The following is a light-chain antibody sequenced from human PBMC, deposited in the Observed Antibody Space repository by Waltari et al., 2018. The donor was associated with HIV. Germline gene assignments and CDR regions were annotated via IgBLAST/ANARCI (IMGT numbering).Light chain of an antibody. V-gene: IGKV3-20*01. J-gene: IGKJ5*01. CDR1: QRVSSTF. Sequence: EVVLTQSPGTLSLSQGERATLSCRASQRVSSTFLAWYQQTPGQAPRLLIYAASSRATGIPDRFSGSGSGTDFTLTISRLEPEDFAVYYCQQYGGSPPVTFGQGTRLEIK. CDR3: QQYGGSPPVT. CDR2: AAS.